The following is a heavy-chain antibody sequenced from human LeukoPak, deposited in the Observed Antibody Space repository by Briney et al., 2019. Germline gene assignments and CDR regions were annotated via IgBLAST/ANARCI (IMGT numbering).Heavy chain of an antibody. D-gene: IGHD4-23*01. CDR2: ISDSGVNT. V-gene: IGHV3-23*01. CDR1: GFTFSSHA. CDR3: ARGGSYGGYHSY. Sequence: GGSLRLSCAASGFTFSSHAMSWVRHVPGKGLEWVSAISDSGVNTYYTDSVRGRFTISRDNSKNTLYLQMNSLRAEDTALYYCARGGSYGGYHSYWGQGTLVTVSS. J-gene: IGHJ4*02.